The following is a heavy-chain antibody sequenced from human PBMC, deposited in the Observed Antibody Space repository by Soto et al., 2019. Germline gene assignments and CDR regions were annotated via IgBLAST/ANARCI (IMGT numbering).Heavy chain of an antibody. Sequence: QVQLVQSGAEVKKPGSSVKVSCKASGGTFSSYTISWVRQAPGQGLEWMGRIIPILGIANYAQKFQGRVTITADKSTSTAYMERSSLRSEDTAVYYCARVHVRYSGSYRDYWGQGTLVTVSS. CDR3: ARVHVRYSGSYRDY. CDR1: GGTFSSYT. D-gene: IGHD1-26*01. J-gene: IGHJ4*02. CDR2: IIPILGIA. V-gene: IGHV1-69*02.